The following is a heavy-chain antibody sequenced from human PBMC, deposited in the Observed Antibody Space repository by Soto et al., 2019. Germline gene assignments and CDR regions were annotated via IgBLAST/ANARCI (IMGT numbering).Heavy chain of an antibody. D-gene: IGHD1-20*01. CDR1: GFTFSSYA. CDR2: ISGSGGST. V-gene: IGHV3-23*01. Sequence: PGGSLRLSCAASGFTFSSYAMSWVRQAPGKGLEWVSAISGSGGSTYYADSVKGRFTISRDNSKNTLYLQMNSLRAEDTAVYYCAKGIKPFRSPDYGMDVWGQGTTVTVSS. J-gene: IGHJ6*02. CDR3: AKGIKPFRSPDYGMDV.